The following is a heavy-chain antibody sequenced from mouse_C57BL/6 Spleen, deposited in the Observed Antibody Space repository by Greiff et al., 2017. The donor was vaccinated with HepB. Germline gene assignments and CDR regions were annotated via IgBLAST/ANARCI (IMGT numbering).Heavy chain of an antibody. J-gene: IGHJ3*01. D-gene: IGHD1-1*01. CDR2: IYPRSGNT. Sequence: QVQLKQSGAELARPGASVKLSCTASGYTFTSYGISWVKQRTGQGLEWIGEIYPRSGNTYYNEKFKGKATLTADKSSSTAYMELRSLTSEDSAVYFGARSGAYYYGSSYLAYWGQGTLVTVSA. CDR3: ARSGAYYYGSSYLAY. V-gene: IGHV1-81*01. CDR1: GYTFTSYG.